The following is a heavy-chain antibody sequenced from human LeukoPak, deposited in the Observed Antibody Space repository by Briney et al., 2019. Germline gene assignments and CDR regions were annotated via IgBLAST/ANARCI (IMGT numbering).Heavy chain of an antibody. CDR2: IYYSGTT. Sequence: SETLSLTCTVYGGSISGFFWTWIRQSPGKGLEYIGYIYYSGTTDYNPTLKSRVSMSVDTSKNQFFLNLTSVTAADTAIYYCARVGYGSGSWGWFDPWGQGTLVTVSS. J-gene: IGHJ5*02. D-gene: IGHD3-10*01. CDR3: ARVGYGSGSWGWFDP. CDR1: GGSISGFF. V-gene: IGHV4-59*01.